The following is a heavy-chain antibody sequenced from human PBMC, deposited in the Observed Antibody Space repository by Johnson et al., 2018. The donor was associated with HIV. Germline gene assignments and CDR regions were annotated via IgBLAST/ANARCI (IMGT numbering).Heavy chain of an antibody. CDR3: AREGAWEVRPGAFDI. V-gene: IGHV3-30-3*01. CDR1: GFTFSRHA. CDR2: ISYDGSNK. J-gene: IGHJ3*02. D-gene: IGHD1-26*01. Sequence: QVQLVESGGGVVQPGRSLRLSCAASGFTFSRHAMHWVRQAPGKGLEWVALISYDGSNKYYADSVKGRFTISRDNSKNTLYLQMNSLRAEDTAVYHCAREGAWEVRPGAFDIWGQGTTVTVSS.